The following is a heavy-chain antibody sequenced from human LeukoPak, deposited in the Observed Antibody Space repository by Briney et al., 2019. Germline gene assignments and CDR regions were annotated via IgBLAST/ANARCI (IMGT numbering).Heavy chain of an antibody. CDR2: ISSSSSSI. CDR3: ARASGDIVETATMGSY. J-gene: IGHJ4*02. V-gene: IGHV3-21*01. D-gene: IGHD5-18*01. CDR1: GFTFNSYS. Sequence: GGSLRLSCAASGFTFNSYSMNWVRRAPGKGLEWVSSISSSSSSIYYADSVKGRFTISRDNAKNSLYLQMNSLRAEDTAVYYCARASGDIVETATMGSYWGQGTLVTVSS.